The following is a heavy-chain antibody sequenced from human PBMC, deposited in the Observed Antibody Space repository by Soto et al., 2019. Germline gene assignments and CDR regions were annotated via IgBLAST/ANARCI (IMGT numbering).Heavy chain of an antibody. CDR3: ARGLTRFGESTDPCDV. D-gene: IGHD3-10*01. V-gene: IGHV1-18*01. Sequence: QVQLVQSGAEVKNPGASVTVSCKASGYEFDNYGISWVRQAPGQGLEWMGWFSGYNGNTNSAENFHGRVTMTRDTSTRIAYMELKSLRSDDTAVYYCARGLTRFGESTDPCDVWGQGTMVTVSS. J-gene: IGHJ3*01. CDR1: GYEFDNYG. CDR2: FSGYNGNT.